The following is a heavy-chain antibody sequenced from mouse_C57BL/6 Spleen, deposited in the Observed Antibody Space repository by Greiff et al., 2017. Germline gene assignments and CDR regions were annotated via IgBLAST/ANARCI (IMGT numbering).Heavy chain of an antibody. Sequence: VQVVESGAELIRPGTSVKVSCKASGYAFTNYLIEWVKQRPGQGLEWIGVINPGSGGTNYNEKFKGKATLTADKSSSSAYMQLSSLTSEDSAVYFCARYYYGLGAMDYWGQGTSVTVSS. CDR1: GYAFTNYL. CDR2: INPGSGGT. J-gene: IGHJ4*01. CDR3: ARYYYGLGAMDY. V-gene: IGHV1-54*01. D-gene: IGHD1-1*01.